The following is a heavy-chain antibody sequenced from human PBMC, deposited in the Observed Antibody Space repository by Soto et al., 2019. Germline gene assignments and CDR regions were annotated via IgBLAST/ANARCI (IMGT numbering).Heavy chain of an antibody. Sequence: QVQLVQSGAEVKKPGSSVKVSCKASGGTFSSYAISWVRQAPGQGLEWMGGIIPIFGTANYEQKFQGRVTNTPDESTSTAYMELSSLRSEDTAVYYCARDEGRGLGPTTLDGYFDYWGQGTLVTVSS. D-gene: IGHD1-1*01. V-gene: IGHV1-69*05. J-gene: IGHJ4*02. CDR3: ARDEGRGLGPTTLDGYFDY. CDR1: GGTFSSYA. CDR2: IIPIFGTA.